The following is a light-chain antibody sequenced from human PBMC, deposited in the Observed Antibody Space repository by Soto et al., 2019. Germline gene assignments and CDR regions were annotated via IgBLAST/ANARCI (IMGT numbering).Light chain of an antibody. CDR1: HSVSSN. J-gene: IGKJ1*01. CDR3: QQYGSSGT. V-gene: IGKV3-20*01. Sequence: EIVMTQSQASLSVSPGERATLSCRASHSVSSNFAWYQQKPGQAPSLLIYGASNRATGIPDRFSGIGSGTDLPLTTSRMDPEVFAVYYCQQYGSSGTFGQGTKVDIK. CDR2: GAS.